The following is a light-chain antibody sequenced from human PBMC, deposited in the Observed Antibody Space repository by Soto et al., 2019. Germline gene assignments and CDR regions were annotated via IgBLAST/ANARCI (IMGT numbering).Light chain of an antibody. Sequence: ELVMTQSPATLSVSPGDRATLSCRSGQPLNNNVAWYQHKPGQAPRLLIYGASTRATGISARFSGSGSGTEFTLTISSLQSEDFAVYYCQQYEKWPPSITVGQGTRLEIK. CDR1: QPLNNN. CDR3: QQYEKWPPSIT. CDR2: GAS. J-gene: IGKJ5*01. V-gene: IGKV3-15*01.